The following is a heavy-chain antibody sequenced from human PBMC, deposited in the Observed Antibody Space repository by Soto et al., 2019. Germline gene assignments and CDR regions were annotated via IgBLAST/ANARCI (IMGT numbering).Heavy chain of an antibody. CDR1: GYSFTSYW. D-gene: IGHD3-22*01. Sequence: GESLKISCKGSGYSFTSYWIGWVRQMPWKGLEWMGIIYPGDSDTRYSPSFQGQVTISADKSISTAYLQWSSLKASDTAMYYCARGAYYYDSSGTDFDYWGQGTLVTVSS. V-gene: IGHV5-51*01. CDR3: ARGAYYYDSSGTDFDY. CDR2: IYPGDSDT. J-gene: IGHJ4*02.